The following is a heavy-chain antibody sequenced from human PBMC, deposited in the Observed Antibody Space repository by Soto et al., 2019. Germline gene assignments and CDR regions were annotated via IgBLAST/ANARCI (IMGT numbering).Heavy chain of an antibody. V-gene: IGHV4-59*01. J-gene: IGHJ4*02. Sequence: QVQLQESGPGLMKPSETLSLTCTVSGGSISGNYWSWIRQTPGKGLEWIGYMYFTGSTNYNPSLKSRVTMSVDTSKNQFSLKLSSVTAADTAIYYCAKYTAMVAEYWGQGTLVTVSS. CDR1: GGSISGNY. D-gene: IGHD5-18*01. CDR3: AKYTAMVAEY. CDR2: MYFTGST.